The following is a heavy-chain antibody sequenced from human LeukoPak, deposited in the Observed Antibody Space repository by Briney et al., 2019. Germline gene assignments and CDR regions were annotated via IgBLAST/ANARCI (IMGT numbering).Heavy chain of an antibody. CDR3: RDFWSGYKDY. D-gene: IGHD3-3*01. J-gene: IGHJ4*02. CDR2: ISGGST. CDR1: GFTVSSNE. Sequence: GGSLRLSCAASGFTVSSNEMSWVRQAPGKGLEWVSSISGGSTYYADSRKGRFTISRDNSKNTLHLQMNSLRAEDTAVYYVRDFWSGYKDYWGQGTLVTVSS. V-gene: IGHV3-38-3*01.